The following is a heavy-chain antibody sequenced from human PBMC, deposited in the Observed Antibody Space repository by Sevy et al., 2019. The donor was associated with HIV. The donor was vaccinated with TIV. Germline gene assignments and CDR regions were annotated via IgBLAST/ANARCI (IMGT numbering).Heavy chain of an antibody. J-gene: IGHJ3*02. V-gene: IGHV3-30-3*01. Sequence: GGSLRLSCAASGFTFSSYAVHWVRQAPGKGLEWVAVISYDGSNKYYADSVKGRFTISRDNSKNTLYLQMNSLRAEDTAVYYCARAGDYDYVWGSLTHAFDIWGQGTMVTVSS. CDR2: ISYDGSNK. D-gene: IGHD3-16*01. CDR1: GFTFSSYA. CDR3: ARAGDYDYVWGSLTHAFDI.